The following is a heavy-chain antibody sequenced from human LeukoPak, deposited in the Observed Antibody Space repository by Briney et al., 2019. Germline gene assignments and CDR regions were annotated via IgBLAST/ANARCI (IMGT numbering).Heavy chain of an antibody. CDR2: IYYSGST. J-gene: IGHJ3*02. D-gene: IGHD2-21*01. CDR1: GGSISSYY. Sequence: PSETLSLTCTVSGGSISSYYWSWIRQPPGKGLEWIGYIYYSGSTNYNPSLKSRVTISVDTSKNQFSLKLSSVTAADTAVYYCARGQILWWPNDAFDIWGQGTMVTVSS. CDR3: ARGQILWWPNDAFDI. V-gene: IGHV4-59*12.